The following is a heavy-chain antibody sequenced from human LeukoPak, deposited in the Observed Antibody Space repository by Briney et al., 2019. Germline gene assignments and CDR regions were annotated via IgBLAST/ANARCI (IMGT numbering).Heavy chain of an antibody. J-gene: IGHJ6*02. CDR3: ARSSGYCSGGSCHSFGFYYYYGMDV. CDR2: IIPIFGTA. Sequence: EASVKVSCKASGGTFSSYAISWVRQAPGQGLEWMGGIIPIFGTANYAQKFQGRVTITADESTSTAYMELSSLRSEDTAVYYCARSSGYCSGGSCHSFGFYYYYGMDVWGQGTTVTVSS. D-gene: IGHD2-15*01. V-gene: IGHV1-69*13. CDR1: GGTFSSYA.